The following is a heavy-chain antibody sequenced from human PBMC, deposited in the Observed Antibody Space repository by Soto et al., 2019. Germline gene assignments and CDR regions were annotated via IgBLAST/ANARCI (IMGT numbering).Heavy chain of an antibody. V-gene: IGHV4-34*01. J-gene: IGHJ5*01. CDR2: INHSGST. CDR3: ARGPDMTVVPALPRLDA. D-gene: IGHD2-15*01. CDR1: GGSFSGYY. Sequence: SETLSLTCAVYGGSFSGYYWSWIRQPPGKGLEWIGEINHSGSTNYNPSLKSRVTISVDTSKNQFSLKLSSVTAAATAVYYCARGPDMTVVPALPRLDAWGQGTLVTVSS.